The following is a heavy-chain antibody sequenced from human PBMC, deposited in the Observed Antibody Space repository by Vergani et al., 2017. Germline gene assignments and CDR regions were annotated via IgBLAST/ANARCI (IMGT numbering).Heavy chain of an antibody. CDR2: IYYSGRT. D-gene: IGHD2-15*01. Sequence: QVQLQESGPGLVKPSETLSLICTVSGGSISSYYWSWIRQPPGKGLEWIGYIYYSGRTNYNPSLQSRVAISVDTSKNQFSLKLSSVTAADTAVYYCAGAESGGSRYYFDYWGQGTLVTVSS. V-gene: IGHV4-59*01. J-gene: IGHJ4*02. CDR1: GGSISSYY. CDR3: AGAESGGSRYYFDY.